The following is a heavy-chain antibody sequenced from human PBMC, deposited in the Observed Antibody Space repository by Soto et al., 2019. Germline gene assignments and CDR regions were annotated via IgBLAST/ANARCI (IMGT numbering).Heavy chain of an antibody. CDR3: AKGCEYSGSYYCYYYYGMDV. Sequence: EVQLLESGGGLVQPGGSLRLSCAASGFTFSSYAMSWVRQAPGKGLEWVSAISGSGGSTYYEDSVKGRFTISRDNSKNTLYLQMNSLRAEDTAVYYCAKGCEYSGSYYCYYYYGMDVWGQGTTVTVSS. CDR2: ISGSGGST. J-gene: IGHJ6*02. V-gene: IGHV3-23*01. CDR1: GFTFSSYA. D-gene: IGHD1-26*01.